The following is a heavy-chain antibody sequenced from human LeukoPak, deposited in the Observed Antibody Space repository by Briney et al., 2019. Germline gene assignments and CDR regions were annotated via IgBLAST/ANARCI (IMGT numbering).Heavy chain of an antibody. CDR1: GYTFTSYD. Sequence: ASVKVSCKASGYTFTSYDINWVRQATGQGLEWMGWISAYNGNTNYAQKLQGRVTMTTDTSTSTAYMELRSLRSDDTAVHYCARDTARRRQYSSGWNPKMGGDAFDIWGQGTMVTVSS. CDR2: ISAYNGNT. J-gene: IGHJ3*02. V-gene: IGHV1-18*01. CDR3: ARDTARRRQYSSGWNPKMGGDAFDI. D-gene: IGHD6-19*01.